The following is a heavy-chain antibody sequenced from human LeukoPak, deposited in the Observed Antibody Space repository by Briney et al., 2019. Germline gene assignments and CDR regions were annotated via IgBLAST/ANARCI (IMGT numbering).Heavy chain of an antibody. CDR1: GYTFTGYY. Sequence: ASVKASCKASGYTFTGYYMHWVRQAPGQGLEWMGWINPNSGGTNYVQKFQGRVTMNRDTSISTAYMELSGLRSDDTALYYCARGNNYDSSDYYSWFDPWGQGTLVTVSS. CDR2: INPNSGGT. V-gene: IGHV1-2*02. D-gene: IGHD3-22*01. CDR3: ARGNNYDSSDYYSWFDP. J-gene: IGHJ5*02.